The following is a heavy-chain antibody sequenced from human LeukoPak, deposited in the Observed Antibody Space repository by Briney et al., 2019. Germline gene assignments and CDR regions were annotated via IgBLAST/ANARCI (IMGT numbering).Heavy chain of an antibody. J-gene: IGHJ4*02. Sequence: SETLSLTCAVYGGSFSGYYWSWIRQPPGKGLEWIGEINHSGSTNYNPSLKSRVTISVETSKNQFSLQLSSVTAADTAVYYCARGRTAIFGDRGRRFDYWGQGTLVTVSS. D-gene: IGHD3-3*01. V-gene: IGHV4-34*01. CDR1: GGSFSGYY. CDR3: ARGRTAIFGDRGRRFDY. CDR2: INHSGST.